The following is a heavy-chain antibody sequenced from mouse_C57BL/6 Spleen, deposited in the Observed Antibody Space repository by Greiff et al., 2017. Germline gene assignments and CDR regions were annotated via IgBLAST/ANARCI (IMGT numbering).Heavy chain of an antibody. CDR1: GYSITSGYY. D-gene: IGHD4-1*01. V-gene: IGHV3-6*01. Sequence: EVQLQQSGPGLVKPSQSLSLTCSVTGYSITSGYYWNWIRQFPGNKLEWMGYISYDGSNNYNPSLKNRISITRDTSKNQFFLKLNSVTTEDTATDYCARVSGTLGYFDVWGTGTTVTVSS. CDR3: ARVSGTLGYFDV. J-gene: IGHJ1*03. CDR2: ISYDGSN.